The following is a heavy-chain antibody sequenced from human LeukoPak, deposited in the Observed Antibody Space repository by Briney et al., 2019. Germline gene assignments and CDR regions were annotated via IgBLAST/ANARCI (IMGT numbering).Heavy chain of an antibody. D-gene: IGHD3-3*01. J-gene: IGHJ4*02. Sequence: GRSLRLSCAASGFTFSSYGMHWVRQAPGKGLEWVAVISYDGSNKYYADSVKGRFTISRDNSKNTLYLQMNSLRAEDTAVYYCAKHYYDFWSGYFRSKPPGYFDYWGQGTLVTVSS. CDR1: GFTFSSYG. CDR3: AKHYYDFWSGYFRSKPPGYFDY. CDR2: ISYDGSNK. V-gene: IGHV3-30*18.